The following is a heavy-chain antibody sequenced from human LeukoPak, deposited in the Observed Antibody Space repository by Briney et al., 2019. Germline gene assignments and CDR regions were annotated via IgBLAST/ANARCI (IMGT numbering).Heavy chain of an antibody. J-gene: IGHJ3*02. D-gene: IGHD3-10*01. V-gene: IGHV3-23*01. CDR3: AKDILITMVRGVIPHDAFDI. CDR2: ISGSGGST. Sequence: GGSLRLSCVASGFTFSSYAMSWVRQAPGKGLEWVSAISGSGGSTYYADSVKGRFTISRDNSKNTLYLQMNSLRAEDTAVYYCAKDILITMVRGVIPHDAFDIWGQGTMVTVSS. CDR1: GFTFSSYA.